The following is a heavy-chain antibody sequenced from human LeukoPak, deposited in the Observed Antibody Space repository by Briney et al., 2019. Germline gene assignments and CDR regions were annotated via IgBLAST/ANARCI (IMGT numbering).Heavy chain of an antibody. J-gene: IGHJ4*02. Sequence: SETLSLTCTVSGGSISSGDYYWSWIRQPPGKGLEWIGYIYYSGSTYYNPSPKSRVTISVDTSKNQFSLKLSSVTAADTAVYYCARVNRDWSYGSDYWGQGTLVTVSS. V-gene: IGHV4-30-4*08. D-gene: IGHD1-7*01. CDR3: ARVNRDWSYGSDY. CDR2: IYYSGST. CDR1: GGSISSGDYY.